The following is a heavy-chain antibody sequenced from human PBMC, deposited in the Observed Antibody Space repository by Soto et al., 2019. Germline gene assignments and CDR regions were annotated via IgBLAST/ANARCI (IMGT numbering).Heavy chain of an antibody. CDR1: GGSISSGGYS. Sequence: SETLSLTCAVSGGSISSGGYSWSWIRQPPGKGLEWIGYMYHSGSTNYNPSLKSRVILSVDKSKNQFFLKVTSVTAADTAVYYCARGERQQQRDTWGRGILVTVSS. CDR3: ARGERQQQRDT. J-gene: IGHJ5*02. D-gene: IGHD6-13*01. V-gene: IGHV4-30-2*01. CDR2: MYHSGST.